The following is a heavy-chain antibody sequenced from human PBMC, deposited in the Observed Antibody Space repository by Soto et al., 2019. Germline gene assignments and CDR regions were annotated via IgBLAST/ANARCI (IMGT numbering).Heavy chain of an antibody. CDR2: ISGAGISK. CDR3: AKDLLSTVTTLGH. J-gene: IGHJ4*02. D-gene: IGHD4-17*01. Sequence: EVQLLDSGGGFVQPGGSLRLTCAASGYTFSSYVMTWVRLAPGNGLEWVSSISGAGISKFYADSVKGRFTISRDNSKNILYLEMDSLRAGDTAVYYCAKDLLSTVTTLGHWGQGTLVTVSA. V-gene: IGHV3-23*01. CDR1: GYTFSSYV.